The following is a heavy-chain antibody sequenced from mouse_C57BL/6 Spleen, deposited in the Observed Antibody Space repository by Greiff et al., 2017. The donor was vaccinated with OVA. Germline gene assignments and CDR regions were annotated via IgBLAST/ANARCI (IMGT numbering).Heavy chain of an antibody. CDR1: GYTFTDYD. CDR2: IYPGSGYT. CDR3: ARDYVSSHYYAMGY. J-gene: IGHJ4*01. Sequence: VKLMESGAELVRPGASVKLSCKASGYTFTDYDINWVKQRPGQGLEWIARIYPGSGYTYYTEKVKGKATLTAEKSSSTAYMQLSSLTSEDSAVYFCARDYVSSHYYAMGYWGQGTSVTVSS. D-gene: IGHD1-1*01. V-gene: IGHV1-76*01.